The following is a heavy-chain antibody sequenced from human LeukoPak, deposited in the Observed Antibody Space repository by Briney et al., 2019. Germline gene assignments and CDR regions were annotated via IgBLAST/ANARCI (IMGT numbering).Heavy chain of an antibody. CDR2: FYTSANT. CDR1: GASIRSYF. J-gene: IGHJ5*02. D-gene: IGHD1-1*01. Sequence: SETLSLTCSVSGASIRSYFWSWIRQSPGRGLEWIGNFYTSANTIYNPSLQSRVTISVDTSKNEFSLRLTSVTAADTAVYYCARRRTGTTHNWFDPWGQGILVSVSS. CDR3: ARRRTGTTHNWFDP. V-gene: IGHV4-4*09.